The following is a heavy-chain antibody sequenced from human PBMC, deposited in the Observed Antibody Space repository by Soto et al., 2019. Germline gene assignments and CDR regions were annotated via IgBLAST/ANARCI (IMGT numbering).Heavy chain of an antibody. J-gene: IGHJ6*02. CDR1: GFTFSDYY. V-gene: IGHV3-11*03. CDR2: ISSSSSYT. D-gene: IGHD3-10*01. CDR3: ASSMVRGVIITDYGMDV. Sequence: PGGSLRLSCAASGFTFSDYYMSWIRQAPGKGLEWVSYISSSSSYTNYADSVKGRFTISRDNAKNSLYLQMNSLRAEDTAVYYCASSMVRGVIITDYGMDVWGQGTTVTVSS.